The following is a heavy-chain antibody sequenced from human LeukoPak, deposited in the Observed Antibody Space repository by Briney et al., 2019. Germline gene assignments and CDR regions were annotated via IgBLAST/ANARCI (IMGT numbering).Heavy chain of an antibody. CDR2: MNPNSGNT. CDR1: GGTFSSYA. D-gene: IGHD3-3*01. Sequence: ASVKVSCKASGGTFSSYAISWVRQATGQGLEWMGWMNPNSGNTGYAQKFQGRVTITRNTSISTAYMELSSLRSEDTAVYYCARGRFLEWLSLSPGYDAFDIWGQGTMVTVSS. V-gene: IGHV1-8*03. CDR3: ARGRFLEWLSLSPGYDAFDI. J-gene: IGHJ3*02.